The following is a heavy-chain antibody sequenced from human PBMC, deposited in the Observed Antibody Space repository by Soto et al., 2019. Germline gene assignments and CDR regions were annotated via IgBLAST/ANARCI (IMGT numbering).Heavy chain of an antibody. D-gene: IGHD6-13*01. Sequence: ASVKVSCKASGGAFNSSGISWVRQAPGQGLAWMGGIIPLFGTTNYARKLQGRVTITADESTSTVYMDLSSLTFDDTAVYYCARVRGSSWYNWFDLWGQGTLVTVSS. V-gene: IGHV1-69*13. CDR3: ARVRGSSWYNWFDL. CDR1: GGAFNSSG. J-gene: IGHJ5*02. CDR2: IIPLFGTT.